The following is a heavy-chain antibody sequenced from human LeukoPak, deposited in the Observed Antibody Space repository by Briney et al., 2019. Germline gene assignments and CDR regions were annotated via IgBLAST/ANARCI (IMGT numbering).Heavy chain of an antibody. D-gene: IGHD5-18*01. CDR1: GFTFSNYA. J-gene: IGHJ4*02. Sequence: PGGSLRLSCAASGFTFSNYAMSWVRQAPGKGLEWVSTISGSGGSTSYADSVKGRFTISRVNSKNTLYLQVNSLRAEDTAVYYCAKDQYSYEAYWGQGTLVTVSS. CDR2: ISGSGGST. V-gene: IGHV3-23*01. CDR3: AKDQYSYEAY.